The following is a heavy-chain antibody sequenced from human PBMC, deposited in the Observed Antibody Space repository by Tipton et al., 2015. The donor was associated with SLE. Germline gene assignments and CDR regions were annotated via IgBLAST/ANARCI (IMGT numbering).Heavy chain of an antibody. CDR1: GGSFSGYY. V-gene: IGHV4-34*01. CDR3: ARGRPPYYYGMDV. J-gene: IGHJ6*02. CDR2: INHSGST. Sequence: TLSLTCAVYGGSFSGYYWSWIRQPPGKGLEGIGEINHSGSTNYNPSLKSRVTISVDTSKNQFSLKLSSVTAADTAVYYCARGRPPYYYGMDVWGQGTTVTVSS.